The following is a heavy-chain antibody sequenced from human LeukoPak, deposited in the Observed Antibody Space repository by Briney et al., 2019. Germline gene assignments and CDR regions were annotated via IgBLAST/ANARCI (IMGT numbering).Heavy chain of an antibody. CDR2: INSGGAP. CDR1: GFTFSNYA. J-gene: IGHJ3*01. CDR3: ARDPNGDCIGAFEF. V-gene: IGHV3-23*01. D-gene: IGHD2-21*02. Sequence: GGSLRLSCAASGFTFSNYAVMWVRQAPGQGLEWVSAINSGGAPRYADSVKGRFTISRDNSKNMLYLQMNSLRAEDTAQYFCARDPNGDCIGAFEFWGQGTGVTVSS.